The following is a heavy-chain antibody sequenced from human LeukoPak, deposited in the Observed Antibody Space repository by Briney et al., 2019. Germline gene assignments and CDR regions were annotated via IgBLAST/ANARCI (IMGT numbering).Heavy chain of an antibody. Sequence: GGSLRLSCAASGFTFSSYGMHWVRQAPGKGLEGVAGISYDENNKYYAASVKGRFTISRDNSKNALYLQMNSLRAEDTAVYYCGSCAVHGAGEGDDLWGQGTLVTVSS. J-gene: IGHJ5*02. CDR2: ISYDENNK. D-gene: IGHD1-26*01. CDR1: GFTFSSYG. CDR3: GSCAVHGAGEGDDL. V-gene: IGHV3-30*03.